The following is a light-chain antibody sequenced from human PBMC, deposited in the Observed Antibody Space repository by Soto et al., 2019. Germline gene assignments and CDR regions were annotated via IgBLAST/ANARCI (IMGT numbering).Light chain of an antibody. Sequence: DVAMTQSPLSLPVTLGQPASISCRSSQSLTYSDGNTYLNWFHLRPGQSPRRLIYKVSNRDSGVRDRFSGSGSVPDFTLKISRVEAEDVGVYYCMQGTHWPPYTFGQGTKLEIK. V-gene: IGKV2-30*01. CDR2: KVS. CDR3: MQGTHWPPYT. CDR1: QSLTYSDGNTY. J-gene: IGKJ2*01.